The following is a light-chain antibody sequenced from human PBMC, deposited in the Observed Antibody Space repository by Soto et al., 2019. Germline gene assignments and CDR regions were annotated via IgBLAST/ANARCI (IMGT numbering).Light chain of an antibody. CDR2: DVT. Sequence: QSVRTEPACVSVSPGQSITISCTGASRDVGGYIYVSWYQQHPGKAPKLMIYDVTSRPSGVSYRFSGSKSGNTASLTISGLQAEDEADYYCSSYTTSSSYVFGTGTKVTVL. CDR1: SRDVGGYIY. CDR3: SSYTTSSSYV. J-gene: IGLJ1*01. V-gene: IGLV2-14*01.